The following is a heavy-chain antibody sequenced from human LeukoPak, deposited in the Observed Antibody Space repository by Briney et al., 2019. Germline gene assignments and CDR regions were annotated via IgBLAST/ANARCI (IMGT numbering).Heavy chain of an antibody. CDR1: GGSISSYY. V-gene: IGHV4-59*01. D-gene: IGHD3-10*01. Sequence: SETLSLTCTVSGGSISSYYWSWIRQPPGKGLEWIGYIYYSGSTNYNPSLKSRVTISVDTSKNQFSLKLSSVTAADTAVYYCARTPRGLLWFGELGYWGQGTLVTVSS. CDR3: ARTPRGLLWFGELGY. CDR2: IYYSGST. J-gene: IGHJ4*02.